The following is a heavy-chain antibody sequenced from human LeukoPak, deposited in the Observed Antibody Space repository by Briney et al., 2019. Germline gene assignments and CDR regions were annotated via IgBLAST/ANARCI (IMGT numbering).Heavy chain of an antibody. D-gene: IGHD3-16*01. Sequence: GGSLRLSCAASGFTFSTYAMSWVRQAPGKGLEWVSTISGSGANTYYANSVRGRFTISRDNSKNTLFLQMNSLRAEDTAVYYCAKLGGQEVHNYYVAVWGKGTTVAVSS. CDR3: AKLGGQEVHNYYVAV. CDR1: GFTFSTYA. J-gene: IGHJ6*03. CDR2: ISGSGANT. V-gene: IGHV3-23*01.